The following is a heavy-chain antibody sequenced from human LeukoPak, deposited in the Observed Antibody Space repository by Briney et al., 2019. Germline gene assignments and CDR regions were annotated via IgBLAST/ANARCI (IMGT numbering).Heavy chain of an antibody. V-gene: IGHV3-9*03. CDR3: AKDMEVGATEGGAFDI. D-gene: IGHD1-26*01. J-gene: IGHJ3*02. CDR2: ISWNSGSI. CDR1: GFTFDDYA. Sequence: GGSLRLSCAASGFTFDDYAMHWVRHAPGKGLEWVSGISWNSGSIGYADSVKGRFTISRDNAKNSLYLQMNSLRAEDMALYYCAKDMEVGATEGGAFDIWGQGTMVTVSS.